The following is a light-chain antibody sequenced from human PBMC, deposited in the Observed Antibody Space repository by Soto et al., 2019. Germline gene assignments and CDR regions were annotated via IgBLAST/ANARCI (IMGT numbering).Light chain of an antibody. Sequence: QSVLTQPPSVSGAPGQRVTTSCTGSSSNIVAGYDVHWYQQLPVTAPKLLIYGNSNRPSGIPDRFSGSKSGSSASLAITGLQAEDEADYYCQSYDSSLSGFYVFGTGTKVTVL. V-gene: IGLV1-40*01. J-gene: IGLJ1*01. CDR1: SSNIVAGYD. CDR2: GNS. CDR3: QSYDSSLSGFYV.